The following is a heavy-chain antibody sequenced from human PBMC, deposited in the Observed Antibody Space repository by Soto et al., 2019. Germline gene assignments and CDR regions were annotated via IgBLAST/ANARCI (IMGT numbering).Heavy chain of an antibody. CDR1: GFTFRSFT. D-gene: IGHD6-13*01. V-gene: IGHV3-21*01. Sequence: GGSLRLSCAASGFTFRSFTMNWVRQAPGKGPEWVSTISSNSAYIYHTDALRGRFTISRDNAKSSLHLQMNSLRAEDTAVYYCTRDASRDSSARGWFDPWGPGTLVTVSS. CDR2: ISSNSAYI. CDR3: TRDASRDSSARGWFDP. J-gene: IGHJ5*02.